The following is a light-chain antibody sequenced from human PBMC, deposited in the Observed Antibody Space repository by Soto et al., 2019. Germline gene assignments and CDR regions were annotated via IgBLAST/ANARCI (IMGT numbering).Light chain of an antibody. V-gene: IGKV3-20*01. CDR1: QSVSDNY. J-gene: IGKJ4*01. CDR3: QQYGCSPRVT. Sequence: EIVLTQSPGTLSLSPGERATLSCRASQSVSDNYLSWYQQKPGQAPRLLIYGASSRATGIPDRVSGSGSGTDFTLTISRLEPQDFAVYSCQQYGCSPRVTFGGGTKVESK. CDR2: GAS.